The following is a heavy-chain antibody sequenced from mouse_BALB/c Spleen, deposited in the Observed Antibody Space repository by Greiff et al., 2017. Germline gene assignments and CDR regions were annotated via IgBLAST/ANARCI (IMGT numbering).Heavy chain of an antibody. Sequence: EVQLQQSGPELVKPGASVKISCKASGYTFTDYNMHWVKQSHGKSLEWIGYIYPYNGGTGYNQKFKSKATLTVDNSSSTAYMELRSLTSEVSAVYYCARGDYYGGPDYWGQGTTLTVSS. CDR2: IYPYNGGT. CDR1: GYTFTDYN. D-gene: IGHD1-1*01. J-gene: IGHJ2*01. CDR3: ARGDYYGGPDY. V-gene: IGHV1S29*02.